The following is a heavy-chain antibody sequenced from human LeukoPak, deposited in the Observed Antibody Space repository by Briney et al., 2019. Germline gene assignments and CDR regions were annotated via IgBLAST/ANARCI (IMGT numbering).Heavy chain of an antibody. Sequence: PSQTLSLTCTVSGGPISSGDYYSSWIRQPPAKGPERIGYINYSGSTYYNPSLKSRVTISVDTSKNQFSLKLSSVTAADTAVYYCARDRGYCSSTSCYNWFDPWGQGTLVTVSS. J-gene: IGHJ5*02. V-gene: IGHV4-30-4*08. CDR3: ARDRGYCSSTSCYNWFDP. D-gene: IGHD2-2*01. CDR1: GGPISSGDYY. CDR2: INYSGST.